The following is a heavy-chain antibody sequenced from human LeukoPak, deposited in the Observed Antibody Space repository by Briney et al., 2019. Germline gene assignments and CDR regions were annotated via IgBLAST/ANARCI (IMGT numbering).Heavy chain of an antibody. CDR1: GFTFSSYS. CDR3: ARLEPTTKRIDY. J-gene: IGHJ4*02. V-gene: IGHV3-21*01. Sequence: GGSLRLSCAASGFTFSSYSMNWVRQAPGKGLEWVSSISSSSTYISYADSVKGRFTISRDNAKNSLYLQMNSLRAEDTAVYYCARLEPTTKRIDYWGQGTMVTVSS. D-gene: IGHD1-26*01. CDR2: ISSSSTYI.